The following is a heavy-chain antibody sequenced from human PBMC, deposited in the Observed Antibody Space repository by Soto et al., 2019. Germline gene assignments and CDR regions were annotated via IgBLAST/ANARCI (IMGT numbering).Heavy chain of an antibody. Sequence: GESLKISCKGSGYSFASQWVAWVRQMPEKGLEWIGTIYPGDSDTKYSSAFRGQVTISADTSVSTADLQWRSLEAADSAIYCCGRYSGSYWHYLDFWGQGTLVTVSS. CDR2: IYPGDSDT. D-gene: IGHD1-26*01. J-gene: IGHJ4*02. CDR1: GYSFASQW. V-gene: IGHV5-51*01. CDR3: GRYSGSYWHYLDF.